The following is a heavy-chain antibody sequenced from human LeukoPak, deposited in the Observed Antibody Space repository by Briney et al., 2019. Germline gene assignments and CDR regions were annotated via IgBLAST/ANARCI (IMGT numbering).Heavy chain of an antibody. CDR1: GFTFSSYG. Sequence: PGRSLRLSCAASGFTFSSYGLHWVRQAPGKGLEWVAVISYDGSNKYYADSVKGRFTISRDNSKNTLYLQMNSMRAEDTAVYYCAKGYSNFYYYGMDVWGQGTTVTVSS. CDR3: AKGYSNFYYYGMDV. CDR2: ISYDGSNK. D-gene: IGHD4-11*01. V-gene: IGHV3-30*18. J-gene: IGHJ6*02.